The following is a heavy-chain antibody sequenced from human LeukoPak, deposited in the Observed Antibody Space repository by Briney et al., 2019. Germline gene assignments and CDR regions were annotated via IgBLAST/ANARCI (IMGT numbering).Heavy chain of an antibody. V-gene: IGHV4-39*07. CDR2: IYYSGST. J-gene: IGHJ6*03. Sequence: PSETLSLTCTVSGGSISGSSYYWGWIRQPPGKGLEWIGNIYYSGSTYYNPSLKSRVTISVDTSKNQFSLKLSSVTAADTAVYYCARADYSSTWSHDYYYMDVWGKGTTVTVSS. D-gene: IGHD6-13*01. CDR1: GGSISGSSYY. CDR3: ARADYSSTWSHDYYYMDV.